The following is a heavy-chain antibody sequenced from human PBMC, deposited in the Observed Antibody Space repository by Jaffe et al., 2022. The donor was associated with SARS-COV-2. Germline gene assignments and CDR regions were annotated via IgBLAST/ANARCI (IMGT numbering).Heavy chain of an antibody. J-gene: IGHJ4*02. CDR2: IKQDGSEK. D-gene: IGHD3-9*01. Sequence: DVQLVESGGGLVQPGGSLRLSCAASEFTFSSYWMSWVRQAPGKGLEWVANIKQDGSEKHYVDSVKGRFTISRDNAKNSLYLQLSSLRVEDTAVYYCARDRQYDYAETGYHFMFYLDHWGQGALVTVSS. V-gene: IGHV3-7*03. CDR1: EFTFSSYW. CDR3: ARDRQYDYAETGYHFMFYLDH.